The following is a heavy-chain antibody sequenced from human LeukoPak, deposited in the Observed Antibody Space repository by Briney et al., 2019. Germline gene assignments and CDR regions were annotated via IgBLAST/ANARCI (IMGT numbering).Heavy chain of an antibody. V-gene: IGHV4-59*01. J-gene: IGHJ4*02. D-gene: IGHD4-17*01. CDR2: IYYSGST. Sequence: PSETLSLTCTVSGDSISSYYWSWIRQPPGKGLEWIGNIYYSGSTNYNPSLKTRVTISVDTSKNQFSLKLTSVTAADTAVYYCARGRDGDYIGSYYIDYWGQGTLVTVSS. CDR3: ARGRDGDYIGSYYIDY. CDR1: GDSISSYY.